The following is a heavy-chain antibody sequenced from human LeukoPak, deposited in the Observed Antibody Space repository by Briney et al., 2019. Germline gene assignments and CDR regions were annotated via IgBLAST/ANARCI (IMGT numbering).Heavy chain of an antibody. D-gene: IGHD6-13*01. Sequence: PSETLSLTCTVSGGSISSYYWSWIRQPPGKGLEWIGYIYYSGSTNYNPSLKSRVTISVDTSKNQFSPKLSSVTAADTAVYYCARGGHSSSWPNNRFDPWGQGTLVTVSS. V-gene: IGHV4-59*01. J-gene: IGHJ5*02. CDR2: IYYSGST. CDR1: GGSISSYY. CDR3: ARGGHSSSWPNNRFDP.